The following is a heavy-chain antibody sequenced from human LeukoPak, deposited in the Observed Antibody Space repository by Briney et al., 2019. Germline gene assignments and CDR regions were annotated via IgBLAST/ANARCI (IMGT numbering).Heavy chain of an antibody. J-gene: IGHJ4*02. V-gene: IGHV3-7*01. CDR1: GFTFSSYW. D-gene: IGHD3-3*01. CDR3: ARGDFWSGYRTHPIDY. Sequence: PGGSLRLSCAASGFTFSSYWMSWVRQAPGKGLEWVANIKQDGSEKYYVDSVKGRFTISRDNAKNSLYLQMNSLRAEDTAVYYCARGDFWSGYRTHPIDYWGQGTLVTVSS. CDR2: IKQDGSEK.